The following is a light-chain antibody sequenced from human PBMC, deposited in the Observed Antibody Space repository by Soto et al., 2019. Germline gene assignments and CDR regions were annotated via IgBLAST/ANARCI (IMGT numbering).Light chain of an antibody. V-gene: IGKV3-20*01. CDR1: QSVGGNS. CDR3: QQYYFSPRT. Sequence: EIVLTQSPGTLSLSPGERATLSCRASQSVGGNSLTWYQQKPGQAPRVLFYGASNRATGIPDRFSGSGSGTDFTLTISRLQPEDFAVYYCQQYYFSPRTFGQGTKVEIK. CDR2: GAS. J-gene: IGKJ1*01.